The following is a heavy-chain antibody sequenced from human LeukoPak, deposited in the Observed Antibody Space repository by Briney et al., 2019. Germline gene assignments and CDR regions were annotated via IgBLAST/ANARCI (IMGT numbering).Heavy chain of an antibody. Sequence: GGPLRLSCADSGFTFSSYWMTWVHQAPGKGLELVANIKRDGSEKNYVDSVKGRFTISRDNAKNSLYLQMNSLRAEDTAVYYCARDRGWLQFDYWGQGTLVTVSS. CDR2: IKRDGSEK. CDR1: GFTFSSYW. D-gene: IGHD5-24*01. J-gene: IGHJ4*02. CDR3: ARDRGWLQFDY. V-gene: IGHV3-7*01.